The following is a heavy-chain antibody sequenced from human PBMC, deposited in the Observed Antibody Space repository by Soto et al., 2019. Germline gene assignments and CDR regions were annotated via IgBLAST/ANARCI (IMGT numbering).Heavy chain of an antibody. CDR2: IYWDDDK. J-gene: IGHJ4*02. D-gene: IGHD4-17*01. V-gene: IGHV2-5*02. CDR1: GFSLSTSGVG. Sequence: QITLKESGPPLVKPTQTLTLNCTFSGFSLSTSGVGVGWIRQPPGTALEWLALIYWDDDKRYSPSLKSRLTINEDTSKHQVVLKITNMDPVDTTTYYCAHKPLDGHTTVTYLDYWGQGTLVTVSS. CDR3: AHKPLDGHTTVTYLDY.